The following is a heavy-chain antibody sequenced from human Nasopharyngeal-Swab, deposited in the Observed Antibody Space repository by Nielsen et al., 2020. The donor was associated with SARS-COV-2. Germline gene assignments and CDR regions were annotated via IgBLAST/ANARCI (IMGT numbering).Heavy chain of an antibody. D-gene: IGHD2-15*01. Sequence: VHQAPGKGLEWVSGINWNSGSIGYADSVKGRFTISRDNAKNSLYLQMNSLRAEDTALYYCAKVVAANYYYYGMDVWGQGTTVTVSS. CDR2: INWNSGSI. J-gene: IGHJ6*02. V-gene: IGHV3-9*01. CDR3: AKVVAANYYYYGMDV.